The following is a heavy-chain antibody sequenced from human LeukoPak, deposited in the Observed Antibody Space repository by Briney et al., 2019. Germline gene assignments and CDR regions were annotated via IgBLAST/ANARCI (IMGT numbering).Heavy chain of an antibody. D-gene: IGHD3-16*01. V-gene: IGHV3-30*04. CDR2: ISYDGSNK. CDR3: ARGNGGNGHYYFDY. Sequence: GGSLRLSCAASGFTFSSYAMHWVRQAPGKGLEWVAVISYDGSNKYYADSVKGRFTISRDNSKNTLYLQMNSLRAEDTAVYYCARGNGGNGHYYFDYWAREPWSPSPQ. J-gene: IGHJ4*02. CDR1: GFTFSSYA.